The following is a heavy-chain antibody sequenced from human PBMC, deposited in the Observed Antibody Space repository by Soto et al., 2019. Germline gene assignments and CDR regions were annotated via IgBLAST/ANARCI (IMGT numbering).Heavy chain of an antibody. D-gene: IGHD3-9*01. CDR3: ARDSAGYRGRYYGMDV. V-gene: IGHV4-38-2*02. J-gene: IGHJ6*02. Sequence: SETLSLTCAVSGDSIRSGYYWAWIRQSPGKGLEWIGSIYHSGTTYYKSSLKSRVSISVDTSKNQFSLKLTSVTAADSAVYYCARDSAGYRGRYYGMDVWGQGTTVTLSS. CDR2: IYHSGTT. CDR1: GDSIRSGYY.